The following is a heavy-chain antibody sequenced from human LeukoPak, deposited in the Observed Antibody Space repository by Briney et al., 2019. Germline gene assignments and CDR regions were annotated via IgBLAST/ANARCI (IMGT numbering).Heavy chain of an antibody. V-gene: IGHV3-30-3*01. D-gene: IGHD1-26*01. Sequence: GGSLRLSCAASGFTFSSYAMHWGRQAPGKGLEWVAVISYDGSNKYYADSVKGRFTISRDNSKNTLYLQMNSLRAEDTAVYYCARGSYSGSFRGDYWGQGTLVTVSS. CDR3: ARGSYSGSFRGDY. CDR1: GFTFSSYA. CDR2: ISYDGSNK. J-gene: IGHJ4*02.